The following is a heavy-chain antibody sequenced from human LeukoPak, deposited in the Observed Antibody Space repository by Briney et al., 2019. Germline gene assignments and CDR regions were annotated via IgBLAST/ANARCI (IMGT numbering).Heavy chain of an antibody. D-gene: IGHD2-2*01. V-gene: IGHV3-49*04. CDR2: IRSKAYGGTT. CDR3: TRDRRYCSSTSCLKPFDI. J-gene: IGHJ3*02. Sequence: HPGGSLRLSCTASGFTFGDYAMSWVRQAPGKGLEWVGFIRSKAYGGTTEYAASVKARFTISRDDSKSIAYLQMNSLKTEDTAVYYCTRDRRYCSSTSCLKPFDIWGQGTMVTVSS. CDR1: GFTFGDYA.